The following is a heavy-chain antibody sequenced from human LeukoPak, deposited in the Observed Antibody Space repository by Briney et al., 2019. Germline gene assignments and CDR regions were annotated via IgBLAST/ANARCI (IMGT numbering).Heavy chain of an antibody. D-gene: IGHD2/OR15-2a*01. CDR2: IRSDGSNK. Sequence: GGSLRLSCAASGFTFSSYGMHWVRQSPGKGLEWVAVIRSDGSNKYYADSEKGRFTISRDNSKNTLYLQMNSLRVEDTAVFYCAREGSLGEYTSSLGMDVWGQGTTVTVSS. V-gene: IGHV3-33*08. J-gene: IGHJ6*02. CDR1: GFTFSSYG. CDR3: AREGSLGEYTSSLGMDV.